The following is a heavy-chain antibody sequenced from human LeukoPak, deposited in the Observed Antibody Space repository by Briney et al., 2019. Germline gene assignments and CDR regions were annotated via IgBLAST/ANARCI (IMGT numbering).Heavy chain of an antibody. V-gene: IGHV3-30-3*01. Sequence: GGSLRLSCAASGFTFSSYAMHWVRQAPGKGLEWVAVISYDGSNKYYADSVKGRFTISRDNSKNTLYLQMNSLRSDDTAVYYCARDRGDGLWFGESQRGIFDYWGQGTLVTVSS. CDR2: ISYDGSNK. CDR1: GFTFSSYA. D-gene: IGHD3-10*01. J-gene: IGHJ4*02. CDR3: ARDRGDGLWFGESQRGIFDY.